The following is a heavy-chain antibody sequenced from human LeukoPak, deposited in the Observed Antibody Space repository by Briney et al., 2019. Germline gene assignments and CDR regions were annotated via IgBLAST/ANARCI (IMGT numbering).Heavy chain of an antibody. CDR2: ISSSSSYI. J-gene: IGHJ6*02. CDR1: GFTFSSYS. CDR3: ARAPKTRYYGMDV. Sequence: GGSLRLSCAASGFTFSSYSMNWVRQAPGKGLEWVSSISSSSSYIYYADSVKGRFTISRDNAKNSLYLQMNNLRAEDTAVYYCARAPKTRYYGMDVWGQGTTVTVSS. V-gene: IGHV3-21*01.